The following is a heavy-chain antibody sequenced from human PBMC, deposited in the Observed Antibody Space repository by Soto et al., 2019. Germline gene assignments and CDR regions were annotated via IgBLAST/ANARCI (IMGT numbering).Heavy chain of an antibody. D-gene: IGHD2-8*01. CDR1: GGSISSSSYY. V-gene: IGHV4-39*01. CDR3: ARPWGGTNPFEFY. Sequence: QLQLQESGPGLVKPSETLSLTCTVSGGSISSSSYYWGWIRQPPGKGLEWIGSIYYSGSTYYNPSLKSRVTISVDSSKNQFSLKLSSVTAADTAVYYCARPWGGTNPFEFYWGQGTLVTVSS. J-gene: IGHJ4*02. CDR2: IYYSGST.